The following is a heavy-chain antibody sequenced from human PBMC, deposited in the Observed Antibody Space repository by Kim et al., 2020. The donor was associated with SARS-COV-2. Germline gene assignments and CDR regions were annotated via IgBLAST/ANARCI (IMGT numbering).Heavy chain of an antibody. CDR3: ARVLTGTMYYFDY. V-gene: IGHV3-64*01. J-gene: IGHJ4*02. D-gene: IGHD1-7*01. Sequence: YANSVKGRFTISRDNSKNTLYLQMGSLRAEDMAVYYCARVLTGTMYYFDYWGQGTLVTVSS.